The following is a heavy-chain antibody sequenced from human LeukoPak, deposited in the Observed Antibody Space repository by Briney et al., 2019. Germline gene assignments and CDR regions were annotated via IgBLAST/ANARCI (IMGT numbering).Heavy chain of an antibody. Sequence: TGGSLRLSCAASGFTFSSYSMNWVRQAPGKGLEWVSYISSTSTIYYADSVKGRFTISRDNAKNSLYLQMNSLRAEDTAVYYCARDGQGWFYDYSGQGTLVTVSS. CDR1: GFTFSSYS. CDR2: ISSTSTI. J-gene: IGHJ4*02. D-gene: IGHD2-15*01. V-gene: IGHV3-48*01. CDR3: ARDGQGWFYDY.